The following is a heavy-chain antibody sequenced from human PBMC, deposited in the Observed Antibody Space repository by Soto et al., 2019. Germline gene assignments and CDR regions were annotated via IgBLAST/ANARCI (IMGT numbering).Heavy chain of an antibody. J-gene: IGHJ4*02. V-gene: IGHV3-11*01. CDR1: GFTFSDYY. CDR2: ISSRSSNI. Sequence: GGSLRLSCAASGFTFSDYYMSWIRQAPGKGLEWVSYISSRSSNIFYADSVKGRFTISRDNVKNSLYLQMNSLRAEDTAVYYCASGTNGAFFVYWGQAILVTGFS. CDR3: ASGTNGAFFVY. D-gene: IGHD2-8*01.